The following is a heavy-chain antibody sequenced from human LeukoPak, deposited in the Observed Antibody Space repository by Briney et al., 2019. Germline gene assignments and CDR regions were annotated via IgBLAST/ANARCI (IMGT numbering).Heavy chain of an antibody. CDR1: GVSIRTYY. CDR3: ARSERYSDWFREFDY. Sequence: SETLSLTCTVSGVSIRTYYWSWIRQPPGKGLEWIGNIYYSGSTNYNPSLKSRVTISVDTSKNQFSLKLSSVTAADTAVYYCARSERYSDWFREFDYWGQGALVTVSS. V-gene: IGHV4-59*01. D-gene: IGHD3-9*01. CDR2: IYYSGST. J-gene: IGHJ4*02.